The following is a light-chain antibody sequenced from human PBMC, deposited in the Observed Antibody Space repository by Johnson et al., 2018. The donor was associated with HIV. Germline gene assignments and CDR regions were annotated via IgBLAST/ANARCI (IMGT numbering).Light chain of an antibody. CDR2: DNN. V-gene: IGLV1-51*01. CDR1: SSNIGNNY. CDR3: GTWDSSLSGGV. Sequence: QSVLTQPPSVSAAPGQKVTISCSGSSSNIGNNYVSWYQQLPGTAPKLLIYDNNKRPSGIPDRFSGSKSGTSATLGITGLQTGDEVDYYCGTWDSSLSGGVFGTGTKVTVL. J-gene: IGLJ1*01.